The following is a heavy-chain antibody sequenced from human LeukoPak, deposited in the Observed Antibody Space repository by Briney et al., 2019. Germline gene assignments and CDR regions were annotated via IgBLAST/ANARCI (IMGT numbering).Heavy chain of an antibody. CDR3: ARSSSGQGGRFFDY. Sequence: WGSLRLSCAASGFTFSSYGMNWVRQAPGKGLEWVSAISSSGSNTYYADSVKGRFTISRDNSKNSLYLQMNSLRAEDTAVYFCARSSSGQGGRFFDYWGQGTLVTVSS. V-gene: IGHV3-21*01. J-gene: IGHJ4*02. CDR1: GFTFSSYG. CDR2: ISSSGSNT. D-gene: IGHD6-19*01.